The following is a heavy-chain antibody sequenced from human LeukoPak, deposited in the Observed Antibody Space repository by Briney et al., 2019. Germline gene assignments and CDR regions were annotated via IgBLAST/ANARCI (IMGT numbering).Heavy chain of an antibody. CDR3: ARGCSSTSCSDAFDI. CDR1: GYTFTSYY. V-gene: IGHV1-46*03. Sequence: ASVKVSCKASGYTFTSYYMHWVRQAPGQGLEWMRIINPSGGSTSYAQKFQGRVTMTRDTSTSTVYMELSSLRSEDTAVYYCARGCSSTSCSDAFDIWGQGTMVTVSS. J-gene: IGHJ3*02. CDR2: INPSGGST. D-gene: IGHD2-2*01.